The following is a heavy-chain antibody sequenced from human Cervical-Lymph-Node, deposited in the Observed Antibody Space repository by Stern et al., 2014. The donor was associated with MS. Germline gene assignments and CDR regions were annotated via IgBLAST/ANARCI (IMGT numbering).Heavy chain of an antibody. Sequence: QVQLQESGPGLVKPSGTLSLTCAVSGGSINATNWWTWVRQPPGKGLEWIGEVYHTGTTNYNTSLKSRVTISADGPKTKFPLNLTSVTAADTAVYYCARRYTSNWYGNNWLDPWGQGALVTVSS. J-gene: IGHJ5*02. CDR3: ARRYTSNWYGNNWLDP. CDR1: GGSINATNW. V-gene: IGHV4-4*02. D-gene: IGHD6-13*01. CDR2: VYHTGTT.